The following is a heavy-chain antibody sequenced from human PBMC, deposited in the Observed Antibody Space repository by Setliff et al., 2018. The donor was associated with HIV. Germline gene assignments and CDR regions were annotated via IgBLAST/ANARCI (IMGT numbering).Heavy chain of an antibody. D-gene: IGHD6-19*01. V-gene: IGHV1-46*01. J-gene: IGHJ6*02. CDR3: ARGEGSGWDTVEENYYNLDV. Sequence: GASVKVSCKASGYTFTRYFMHCVRQAPGQGLEWLGMINPSGGSTWYAQKFQGRVTMTGDTSTSTAYMELISLRSEDTAVYYCARGEGSGWDTVEENYYNLDVWGPGTTVTVSS. CDR1: GYTFTRYF. CDR2: INPSGGST.